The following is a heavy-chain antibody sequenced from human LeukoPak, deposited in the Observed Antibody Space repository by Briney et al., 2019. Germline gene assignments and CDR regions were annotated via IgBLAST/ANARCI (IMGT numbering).Heavy chain of an antibody. Sequence: SETLSLTCAVYGGSFSGYYWSWIRQPPGKGLEWIGEINHSGSTNYNPSLKSRVTISVDTSKNQLSLKLSSVTAADTAVYYCARKDGVTAINYWGQGTLVTVSS. CDR3: ARKDGVTAINY. J-gene: IGHJ4*02. D-gene: IGHD2-21*02. CDR2: INHSGST. CDR1: GGSFSGYY. V-gene: IGHV4-34*01.